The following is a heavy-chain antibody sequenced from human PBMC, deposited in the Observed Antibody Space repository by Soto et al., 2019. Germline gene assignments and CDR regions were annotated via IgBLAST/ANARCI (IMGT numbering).Heavy chain of an antibody. Sequence: SGPTLVKPTETLTLTCTFSGFPLSTSGVGVGWIRQPPGKALEWLALIYWDDDKRYSPSLKSRLTITKDTSKNQVVLTMTNMDPVDTATYYCAHRPPGTKLWYWFDPWGQGTLVTVSS. CDR3: AHRPPGTKLWYWFDP. D-gene: IGHD1-1*01. CDR2: IYWDDDK. J-gene: IGHJ5*02. CDR1: GFPLSTSGVG. V-gene: IGHV2-5*02.